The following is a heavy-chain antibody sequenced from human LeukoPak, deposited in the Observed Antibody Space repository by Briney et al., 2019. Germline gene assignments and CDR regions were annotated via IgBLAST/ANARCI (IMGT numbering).Heavy chain of an antibody. D-gene: IGHD3-22*01. CDR3: ARTYYYDSSGYPPEYAFDI. CDR1: GGSISSSNW. CDR2: IYHSGST. Sequence: SETLSLTCAVSGGSISSSNWWSWVRPPPGKGLEWIGEIYHSGSTNYNPSLKSRVTISVDKSKNQFSLKLSSVTAADTAVYYCARTYYYDSSGYPPEYAFDIWGQGTMVTVSS. J-gene: IGHJ3*02. V-gene: IGHV4-4*02.